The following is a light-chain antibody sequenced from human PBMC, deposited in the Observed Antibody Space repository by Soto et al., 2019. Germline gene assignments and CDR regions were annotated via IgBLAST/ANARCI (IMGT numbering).Light chain of an antibody. CDR1: QTIISW. CDR3: QHYNSYSEA. CDR2: KAS. V-gene: IGKV1-5*03. Sequence: IQLTQSPSTVSPSLRDSVAITCRASQTIISWLAWCQQRRGKAPKLLIYKASTLKRGGPSRFSGSGSGTEFTRTISSLQPDDFATYYGQHYNSYSEAFGQGTKVDIK. J-gene: IGKJ1*01.